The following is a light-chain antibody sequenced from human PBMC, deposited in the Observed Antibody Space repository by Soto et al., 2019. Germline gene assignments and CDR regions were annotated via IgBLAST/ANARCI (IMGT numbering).Light chain of an antibody. V-gene: IGLV2-14*01. CDR3: SSYTSSGSVL. J-gene: IGLJ2*01. Sequence: QSALTQPASVSGSPGQSITISCTGTINDVGAYKYVTWYRQHPDKAPQVVIFEVSNRPSGVSNRFSGSKSDNTASLTISGLQAEDEADYYCSSYTSSGSVLFGGGTKVTVL. CDR1: INDVGAYKY. CDR2: EVS.